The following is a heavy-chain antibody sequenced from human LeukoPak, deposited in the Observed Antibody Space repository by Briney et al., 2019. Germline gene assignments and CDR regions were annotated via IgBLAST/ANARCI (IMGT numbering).Heavy chain of an antibody. D-gene: IGHD3-22*01. CDR2: IYYSGST. Sequence: SETLSLTCAVYGGSFSGYYWSWIRQPPGKGLEWIGSIYYSGSTYYNPSLKSRVTISVDTSKNQFSLKLSSATAADTAVYYCARLYDSSGYYLSPIDYWGQGTLVTVSS. CDR1: GGSFSGYY. J-gene: IGHJ4*02. CDR3: ARLYDSSGYYLSPIDY. V-gene: IGHV4-34*01.